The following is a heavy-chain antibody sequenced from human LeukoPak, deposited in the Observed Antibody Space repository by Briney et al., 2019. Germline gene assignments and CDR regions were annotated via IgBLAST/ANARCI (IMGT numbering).Heavy chain of an antibody. Sequence: ASVNVSCKASGYTFTGFYLHWVRQAPGQGREGMGWINPNSGGASSAQNFQGRVTMTRDTSISTAYMELSRLRSDDTAVYSCARGDLITVVRVANSYYYYMDVWGKGTTVTISS. CDR3: ARGDLITVVRVANSYYYYMDV. J-gene: IGHJ6*03. CDR1: GYTFTGFY. V-gene: IGHV1-2*02. D-gene: IGHD3-10*01. CDR2: INPNSGGA.